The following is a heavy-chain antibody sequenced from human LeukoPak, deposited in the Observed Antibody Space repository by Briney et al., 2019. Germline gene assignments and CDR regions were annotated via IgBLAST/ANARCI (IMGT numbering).Heavy chain of an antibody. J-gene: IGHJ4*02. CDR2: FYYSGST. CDR3: VYYYGSGSVEY. CDR1: GGSFTSSNYY. Sequence: PSETLSLTCTVSGGSFTSSNYYWGWIRQPPGKGLEWIGSFYYSGSTNYNPSLKSRVTISVDTSKNQFSLKLSSVTAADTAVYYCVYYYGSGSVEYWGQGTLVTVSS. D-gene: IGHD3-10*01. V-gene: IGHV4-39*01.